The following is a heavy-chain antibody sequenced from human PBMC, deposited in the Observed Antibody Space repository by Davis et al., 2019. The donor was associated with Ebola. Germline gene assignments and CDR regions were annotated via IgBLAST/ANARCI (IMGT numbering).Heavy chain of an antibody. CDR1: GYTFTSYY. J-gene: IGHJ4*02. V-gene: IGHV1-46*01. CDR2: INPSGGST. CDR3: ARGYSPKCRTGDCVNDY. Sequence: ASVTVSCKASGYTFTSYYMHWVRQAPGQGLEWMGIINPSGGSTSYAQNFQGRVTMTRDSSITTAYMELTSLRIDDTAVYYCARGYSPKCRTGDCVNDYWGQGTLVTVSS. D-gene: IGHD2-21*01.